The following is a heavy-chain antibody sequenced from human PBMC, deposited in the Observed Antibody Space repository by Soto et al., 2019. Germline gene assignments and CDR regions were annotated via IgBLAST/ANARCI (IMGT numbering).Heavy chain of an antibody. J-gene: IGHJ2*01. CDR1: GGSVRSGDHY. CDR2: IYYSGGT. D-gene: IGHD1-1*01. V-gene: IGHV4-61*08. Sequence: SETLSLTCTVSGGSVRSGDHYWSWIRQPPGKGLEWIGFIYYSGGTNYNPSLESRVTISIDTSKNQFSLSLTSVTAADTAVYYCVRVNWTYWYFDLWGRGTMVTVYS. CDR3: VRVNWTYWYFDL.